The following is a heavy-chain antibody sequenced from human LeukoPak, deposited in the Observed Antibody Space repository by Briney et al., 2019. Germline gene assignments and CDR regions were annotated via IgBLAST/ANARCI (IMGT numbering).Heavy chain of an antibody. J-gene: IGHJ4*02. CDR1: GFTFSTYS. Sequence: GGSLRLSCAASGFTFSTYSMNWVRQAPGQGLEWVANIGKDGSGNHYADSVKGRFTISRDNAKNSLYLQMNSLRADDTAVYYCARDLDYYATDYWGQGTLVTVSS. CDR2: IGKDGSGN. D-gene: IGHD3/OR15-3a*01. V-gene: IGHV3-7*01. CDR3: ARDLDYYATDY.